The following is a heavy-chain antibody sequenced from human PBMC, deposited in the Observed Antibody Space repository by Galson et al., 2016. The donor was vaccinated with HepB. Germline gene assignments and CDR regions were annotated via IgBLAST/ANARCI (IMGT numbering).Heavy chain of an antibody. CDR1: GGSFSGYY. CDR2: INHSGST. Sequence: SETLSLTCAVYGGSFSGYYWSWIRQPPGKGLEWIGEINHSGSTNYNPPLKSRVTISVDTSINTAYLQWSSLKASDTAMYYCARLVAYASRTHYPHWYFDLWGRGTLVTVSS. J-gene: IGHJ2*01. V-gene: IGHV4-34*01. D-gene: IGHD3-10*01. CDR3: ARLVAYASRTHYPHWYFDL.